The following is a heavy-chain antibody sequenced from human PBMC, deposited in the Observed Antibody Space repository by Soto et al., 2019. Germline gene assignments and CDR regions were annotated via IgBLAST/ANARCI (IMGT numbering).Heavy chain of an antibody. D-gene: IGHD5-12*01. CDR1: GGSISSYY. CDR3: AREAGGYDLRLFDY. J-gene: IGHJ4*02. CDR2: IYYSGST. Sequence: SETLSLTCTFSGGSISSYYWSWIRQPPGKGLEWIGYIYYSGSTNYNPSLKSRVTISVDTSKNQFSLKLSSVTAADTAVYYCAREAGGYDLRLFDYWGQGTLVTVSS. V-gene: IGHV4-59*01.